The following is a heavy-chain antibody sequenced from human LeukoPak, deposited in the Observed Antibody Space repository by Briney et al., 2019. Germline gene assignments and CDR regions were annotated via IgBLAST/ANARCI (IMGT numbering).Heavy chain of an antibody. CDR1: GFTFSSYE. J-gene: IGHJ6*03. Sequence: PGGSLRLSCAASGFTFSSYEMNWVRQAPGKGLEWVSCISSRSNYVYNADSVKGRFTISRDNAKNSLYLQMNSLRAEDTAVYYCAREGGLGYMDVWGKGTTVTVSS. CDR3: AREGGLGYMDV. D-gene: IGHD6-6*01. CDR2: ISSRSNYV. V-gene: IGHV3-21*01.